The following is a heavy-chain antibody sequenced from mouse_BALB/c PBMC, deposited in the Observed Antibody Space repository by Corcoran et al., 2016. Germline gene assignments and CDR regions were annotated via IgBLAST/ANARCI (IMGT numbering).Heavy chain of an antibody. J-gene: IGHJ3*01. CDR2: INTYTGEL. Sequence: QIQLVQSGAELKKRGETVKISCKAPGYTFSNYGMNWVKPAPGKGLKWRGGINTYTGELTYADDFKGRFAFSLETSASTAYLQINNRKNEDMAPYFCARDDAYWGQGTLVTVSA. CDR1: GYTFSNYG. CDR3: ARDDAY. V-gene: IGHV9-1*02.